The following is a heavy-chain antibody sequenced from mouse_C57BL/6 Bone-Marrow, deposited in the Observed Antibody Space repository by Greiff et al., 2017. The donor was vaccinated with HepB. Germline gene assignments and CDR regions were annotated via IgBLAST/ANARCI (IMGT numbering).Heavy chain of an antibody. CDR3: ARWATMVTTRAMDY. CDR2: IYPGSGST. CDR1: CYTFTSYW. Sequence: QVQLQQPGAELVKPGASVKMSCKASCYTFTSYWITWVKQRPGQGLEWIGDIYPGSGSTNYNEKFKSKATLTVDTSSSTAYMQLSSLTSEDSAVYYCARWATMVTTRAMDYWGQGTSVTVSS. J-gene: IGHJ4*01. V-gene: IGHV1-55*01. D-gene: IGHD2-2*01.